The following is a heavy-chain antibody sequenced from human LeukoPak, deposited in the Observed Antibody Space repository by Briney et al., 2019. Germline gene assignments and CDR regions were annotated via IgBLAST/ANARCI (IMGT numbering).Heavy chain of an antibody. V-gene: IGHV5-51*01. J-gene: IGHJ3*02. D-gene: IGHD3-22*01. CDR2: IYPGDSDT. Sequence: GESLKISCKGSGYSFTSYWIGWVRQMPGKGLEWMGIIYPGDSDTSYSPSFQGQDTLSPDNSLSPAYLQWSSLKASGTAMYYCASLGWLFGTNDAFDIWGQGTMVTVSS. CDR1: GYSFTSYW. CDR3: ASLGWLFGTNDAFDI.